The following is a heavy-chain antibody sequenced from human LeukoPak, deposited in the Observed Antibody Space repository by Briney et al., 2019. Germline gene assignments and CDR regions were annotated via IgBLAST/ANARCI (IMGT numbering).Heavy chain of an antibody. V-gene: IGHV4-59*08. J-gene: IGHJ4*02. Sequence: SETLSLTCTVSGGSISSYYWSWIRQPPGKGLEWIGYIYYSGSTNYNPSLKSRVTISVDTSKNQFSLKLSSVTAADTAVYYCASPNRRDYDFWTFDYWGQGTLVTVSS. CDR2: IYYSGST. CDR3: ASPNRRDYDFWTFDY. D-gene: IGHD3-3*01. CDR1: GGSISSYY.